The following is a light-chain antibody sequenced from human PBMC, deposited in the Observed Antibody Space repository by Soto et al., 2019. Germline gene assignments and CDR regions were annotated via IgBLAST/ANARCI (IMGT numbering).Light chain of an antibody. Sequence: QTVVTQEPSFSVSPGGTVTLTCGLSSGSVSTRYYPSWYQQTPGQAPRTLIYSTNTRSSGVPDRFSGSILGNKAALTITGAQSDDESDYDCVLYMGSGSWVFGGGTKLTVI. CDR1: SGSVSTRYY. V-gene: IGLV8-61*01. J-gene: IGLJ3*02. CDR2: STN. CDR3: VLYMGSGSWV.